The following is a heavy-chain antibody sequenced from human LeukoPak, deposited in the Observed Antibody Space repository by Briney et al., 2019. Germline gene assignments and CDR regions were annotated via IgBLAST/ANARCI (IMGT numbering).Heavy chain of an antibody. J-gene: IGHJ5*02. CDR1: GGSISSGGYY. V-gene: IGHV4-31*03. CDR2: IYYSGST. Sequence: SQTLSLTCTVSGGSISSGGYYWSWIRQHPGKGLEWIGYIYYSGSTYYNPSLKSRVTISVDTSKNQFSLKLSSVTAADTAVYYCARGREMATYNWFDPWGQGTLVTVSS. CDR3: ARGREMATYNWFDP. D-gene: IGHD5-24*01.